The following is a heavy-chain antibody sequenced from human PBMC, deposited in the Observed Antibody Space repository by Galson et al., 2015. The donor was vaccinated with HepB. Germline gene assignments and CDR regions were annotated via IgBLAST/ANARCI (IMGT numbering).Heavy chain of an antibody. V-gene: IGHV3-73*01. CDR3: IIGGSGDSFDY. CDR2: IRGKSRNYGT. Sequence: SLRLSCAASGFTFSDSSVHWVRQAPGKGLEWVGRIRGKSRNYGTAYVASLKGRFAISRDDSKDMAYLQMNSLKTEDTAVYYCIIGGSGDSFDYWGQGALVTVSS. CDR1: GFTFSDSS. J-gene: IGHJ4*02. D-gene: IGHD3-16*01.